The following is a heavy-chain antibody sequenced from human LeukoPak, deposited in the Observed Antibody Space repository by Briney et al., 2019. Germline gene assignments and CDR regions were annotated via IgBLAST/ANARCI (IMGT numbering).Heavy chain of an antibody. CDR1: GGSFSGYY. CDR3: ARGCFESRQQWLVRGNWFDP. V-gene: IGHV4-34*01. J-gene: IGHJ5*02. D-gene: IGHD6-19*01. Sequence: SETLSLTCAVYGGSFSGYYWSWIRQPPGKGLEWIGEINHSGSINYNPSLKSRVTISVDTSKNQFSLKLSSVTAADTAVYYCARGCFESRQQWLVRGNWFDPWGQGTLVTVSS. CDR2: INHSGSI.